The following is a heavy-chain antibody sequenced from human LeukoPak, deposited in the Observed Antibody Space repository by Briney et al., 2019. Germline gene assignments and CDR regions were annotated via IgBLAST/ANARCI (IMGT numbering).Heavy chain of an antibody. CDR1: GFTLSTYW. D-gene: IGHD2-15*01. Sequence: GGSLRLSCEASGFTLSTYWMNWVRQVPGKGLDWVANINPDGSGKRYVDSVKGRFTIARDNADNSLSLQMNSLRAEDTAVYYCASWGAGGSSWGQGTLVTVSS. CDR2: INPDGSGK. J-gene: IGHJ5*02. CDR3: ASWGAGGSS. V-gene: IGHV3-7*01.